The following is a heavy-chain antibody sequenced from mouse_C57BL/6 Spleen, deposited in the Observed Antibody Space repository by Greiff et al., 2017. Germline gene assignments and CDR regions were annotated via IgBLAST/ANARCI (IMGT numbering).Heavy chain of an antibody. V-gene: IGHV5-6*01. CDR3: ASPYGSSPVAY. J-gene: IGHJ3*01. D-gene: IGHD1-1*01. CDR2: ISSGGSYT. Sequence: EVQGVESGGDLVKPGGSPKLSCAASGFTFSSYGMSWVRQTPDKRLEWVATISSGGSYTYYPDSVKGRFTISRDNAKNTLYLQMSSLKSEDTAMYYCASPYGSSPVAYWGQGTLVTVSA. CDR1: GFTFSSYG.